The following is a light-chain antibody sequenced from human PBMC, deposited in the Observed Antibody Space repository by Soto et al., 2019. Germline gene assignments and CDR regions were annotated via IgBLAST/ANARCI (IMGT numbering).Light chain of an antibody. CDR2: TNT. J-gene: IGLJ2*01. V-gene: IGLV1-40*01. CDR3: QSYDSSLTGSI. CDR1: AGYD. Sequence: QSVLTQPPSVSGAPGQRVTISCTGTAGYDVHWYQKLPGTAPKLLIYTNTNRPSVVPGRFSGSKSGASASLAITGLQAEDEADYFCQSYDSSLTGSIFGGGTKLTVL.